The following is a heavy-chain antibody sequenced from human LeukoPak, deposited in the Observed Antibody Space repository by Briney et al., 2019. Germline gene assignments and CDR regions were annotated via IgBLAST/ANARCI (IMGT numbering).Heavy chain of an antibody. D-gene: IGHD6-19*01. CDR2: INAGNGNT. Sequence: ASVKVSCKASGYTFTSYAMHWVRQAPGQRLEWMGWINAGNGNTKYSQKFQGRVTITRDTSASAAYMELSSLRSEDTAVYYCARAGGSGSGYSSGWYYDYWGQGTLVTVSS. J-gene: IGHJ4*02. V-gene: IGHV1-3*01. CDR1: GYTFTSYA. CDR3: ARAGGSGSGYSSGWYYDY.